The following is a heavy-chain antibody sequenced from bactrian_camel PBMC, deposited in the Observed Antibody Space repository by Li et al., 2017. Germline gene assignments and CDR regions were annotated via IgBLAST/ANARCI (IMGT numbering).Heavy chain of an antibody. D-gene: IGHD6*01. CDR1: GATYLSYC. J-gene: IGHJ4*01. CDR3: AADEGWDSWYLGSFNY. CDR2: IRSDGVT. Sequence: HVQLVESGGGSVQAGGSLRLSCAASGATYLSYCMGWFRQAPGKEREGVAAIRSDGVTSYADSVKGRFTISKDNAKNTLYLQMNSLKPEDTAMYYCAADEGWDSWYLGSFNYWGQGTQVTVS. V-gene: IGHV3S55*01.